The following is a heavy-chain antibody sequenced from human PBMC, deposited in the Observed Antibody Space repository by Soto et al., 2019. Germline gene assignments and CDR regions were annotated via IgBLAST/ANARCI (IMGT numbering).Heavy chain of an antibody. D-gene: IGHD2-21*01. CDR2: ISGGSSYT. Sequence: QVQLVESGGGLVKPGGSLRLACAASGFSFGDSYMSWVRQAPGKGLEWLSYISGGSSYTNYADSVKGRFTISRDNAKRSLYLEMTSLRADDTAVYYCAKTIVAASGYYFDHWGQGNVVTVSS. CDR1: GFSFGDSY. CDR3: AKTIVAASGYYFDH. V-gene: IGHV3-11*06. J-gene: IGHJ4*02.